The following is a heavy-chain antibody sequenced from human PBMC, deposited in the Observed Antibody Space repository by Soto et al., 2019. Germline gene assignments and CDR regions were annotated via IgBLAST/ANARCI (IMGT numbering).Heavy chain of an antibody. CDR1: GGSFTSNNW. J-gene: IGHJ4*02. CDR2: IYRTGST. D-gene: IGHD1-7*01. V-gene: IGHV4-4*02. Sequence: SETLSLTCAVSGGSFTSNNWWTWVRQPPGQGLEWIGEIYRTGSTNYNPSLKSRVTISLDKSENQFSLKVTSLTAADTAVYYCASRDPGTSVDYWGQGTMVTVSS. CDR3: ASRDPGTSVDY.